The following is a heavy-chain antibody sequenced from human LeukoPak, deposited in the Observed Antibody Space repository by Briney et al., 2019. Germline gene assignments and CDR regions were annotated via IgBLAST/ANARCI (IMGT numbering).Heavy chain of an antibody. V-gene: IGHV1-2*02. J-gene: IGHJ6*02. CDR1: GYTFTSYY. CDR3: AESITMVRGLPSGMDV. D-gene: IGHD3-10*01. CDR2: INPNSGGT. Sequence: GASVKVSCKASGYTFTSYYMHWVRQAPGQGLEWMGWINPNSGGTNYAQKFQSRVTMTRDTSISTAYMELSRLRSDDTAVYYCAESITMVRGLPSGMDVWCQGTTVTVSS.